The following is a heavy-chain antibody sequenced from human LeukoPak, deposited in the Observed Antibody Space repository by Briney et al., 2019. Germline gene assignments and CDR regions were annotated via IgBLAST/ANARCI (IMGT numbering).Heavy chain of an antibody. CDR1: GYTLTELY. J-gene: IGHJ4*02. CDR3: ATEGMYYYDSSGYYYPRRFDY. CDR2: FDPEDGET. V-gene: IGHV1-24*01. D-gene: IGHD3-22*01. Sequence: ASVNVSCKVSGYTLTELYMHWVRQAPGKGLEWMGGFDPEDGETIYAQKFQGRVTMTEDTSTDTAYMELSSLRSEDTAVYYCATEGMYYYDSSGYYYPRRFDYWGQGTLVTISS.